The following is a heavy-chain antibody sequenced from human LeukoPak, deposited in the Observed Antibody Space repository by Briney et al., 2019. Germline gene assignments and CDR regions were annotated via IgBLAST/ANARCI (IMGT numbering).Heavy chain of an antibody. D-gene: IGHD5-12*01. Sequence: PSETLSLTCTVSGGSISSGDYYWSWIRQPPGKGLEWIGYIYYSGSTYYNPSLKSRVTISVDTSKNQFSLKLSSVTAADTAVYYCARDSGYGHDAFDIWGQGTMVTVSS. V-gene: IGHV4-30-4*01. CDR1: GGSISSGDYY. CDR2: IYYSGST. CDR3: ARDSGYGHDAFDI. J-gene: IGHJ3*02.